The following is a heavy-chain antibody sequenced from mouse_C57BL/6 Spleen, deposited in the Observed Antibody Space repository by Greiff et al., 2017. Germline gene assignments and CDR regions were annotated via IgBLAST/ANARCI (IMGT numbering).Heavy chain of an antibody. V-gene: IGHV1-22*01. CDR1: GYTFTDYN. Sequence: VQLQQSGPELVKPGASVKMSCKASGYTFTDYNMHWVKQSHGKSLEWIGYINPNNGGTSYNQKFKGKATLTVHKSSSTAYMELRSLTSEDSAVYYCARSHYVSSYNYWGQGTTLTVSS. J-gene: IGHJ2*01. D-gene: IGHD1-1*01. CDR3: ARSHYVSSYNY. CDR2: INPNNGGT.